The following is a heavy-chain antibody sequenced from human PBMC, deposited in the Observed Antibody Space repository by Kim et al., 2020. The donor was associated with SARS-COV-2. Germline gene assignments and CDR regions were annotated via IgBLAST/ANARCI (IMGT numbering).Heavy chain of an antibody. CDR3: ARDRVRITMVRGVMKYGMDA. CDR1: GFTFSSYG. CDR2: IWYDGSNT. D-gene: IGHD3-10*01. J-gene: IGHJ6*01. V-gene: IGHV3-33*01. Sequence: GGSLRLSCAASGFTFSSYGMHWVRQAPGKGLGWVAVIWYDGSNTYYADSVKGRFTISRDNSKNTLYLQMNSLRAEDTAVYYCARDRVRITMVRGVMKYGMDARGPGTTVTVSP.